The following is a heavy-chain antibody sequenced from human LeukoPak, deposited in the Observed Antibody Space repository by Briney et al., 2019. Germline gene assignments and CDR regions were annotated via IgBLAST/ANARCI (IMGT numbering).Heavy chain of an antibody. V-gene: IGHV3-48*03. CDR2: LRSSGSTI. CDR3: AIGGLYDYVWGSYRYKSAFDI. J-gene: IGHJ3*02. CDR1: GFTFSSYE. D-gene: IGHD3-16*02. Sequence: GGSVRLSCAASGFTFSSYEMIWVRQAPGKGLEWVSYLRSSGSTIYYADSVKGRFTISRDNAKNSLYLQMNSLRAEDTAVYYCAIGGLYDYVWGSYRYKSAFDIWGQGTMVTVSS.